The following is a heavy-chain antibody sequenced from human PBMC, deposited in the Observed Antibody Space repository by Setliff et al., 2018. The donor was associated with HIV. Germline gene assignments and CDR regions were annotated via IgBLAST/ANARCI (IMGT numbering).Heavy chain of an antibody. V-gene: IGHV3-33*01. CDR3: ARDPLVGAPDYFDY. J-gene: IGHJ4*02. D-gene: IGHD1-26*01. CDR1: GFPFSVHG. CDR2: IWYDGGTK. Sequence: GGSLRLSCEASGFPFSVHGMHWVRQSPGKGLEWLAVIWYDGGTKYYADSLQGRFTISRDDSKNSVYLQMNSLRAEDTAEYYCARDPLVGAPDYFDYWGQGTLVTVSS.